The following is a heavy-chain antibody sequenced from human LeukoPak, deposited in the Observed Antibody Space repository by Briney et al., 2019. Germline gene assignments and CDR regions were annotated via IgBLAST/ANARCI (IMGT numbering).Heavy chain of an antibody. J-gene: IGHJ4*02. V-gene: IGHV3-33*01. CDR1: GFTFSSYG. D-gene: IGHD2-21*01. Sequence: GRSLRLSCAASGFTFSSYGMHWVRQAPGKRLEWVAIIWYDGSNEYYADSVKGRFTISRDNSKNTLYLQMNSLRAEDTAVYYCARALWPYYFDYWGQGTLVTVSS. CDR3: ARALWPYYFDY. CDR2: IWYDGSNE.